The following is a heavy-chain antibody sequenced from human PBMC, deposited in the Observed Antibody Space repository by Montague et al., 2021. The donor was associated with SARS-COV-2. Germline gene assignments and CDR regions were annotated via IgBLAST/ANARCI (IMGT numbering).Heavy chain of an antibody. CDR3: ARRRRGIAAAVNWFDP. J-gene: IGHJ5*02. Sequence: SETLSLTCAVYGGSFSGYYWTWIRQPPGKGLEWIGEINHSGSTNXNPSLKSRVTISVDTSKNQFSLKLSSVTAADTAVYYCARRRRGIAAAVNWFDPWGQGTLVTVSS. CDR2: INHSGST. CDR1: GGSFSGYY. V-gene: IGHV4-34*01. D-gene: IGHD6-13*01.